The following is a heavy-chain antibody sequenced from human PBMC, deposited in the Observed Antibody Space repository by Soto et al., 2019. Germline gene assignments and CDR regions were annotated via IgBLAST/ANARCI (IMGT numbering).Heavy chain of an antibody. CDR1: GGSFSGYY. V-gene: IGHV4-34*01. Sequence: SETLSLTCAVYGGSFSGYYWSWIRQPPGKGLEWTGEINHSGSTNYNPSLKSRVTISVDTSKNQFSLKLSSVTAADTAVYYCARGPYIWGSYRPSDAFDIWGQGTMVTVSS. CDR3: ARGPYIWGSYRPSDAFDI. CDR2: INHSGST. D-gene: IGHD3-16*02. J-gene: IGHJ3*02.